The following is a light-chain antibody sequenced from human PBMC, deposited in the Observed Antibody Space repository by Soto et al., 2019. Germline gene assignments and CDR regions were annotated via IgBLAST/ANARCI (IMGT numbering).Light chain of an antibody. J-gene: IGKJ2*01. V-gene: IGKV3-20*01. CDR1: QTISSSY. CDR2: GAS. CDR3: QQQVESPHTYT. Sequence: EIVLTQSPGTLSLSPGERATLSCRASQTISSSYLAWYQQKPGQAPRLLISGASSRAAGIPDRFSGSGSGTDLTLTISRLEPEDFAVYFCQQQVESPHTYTFGQGTKLEIK.